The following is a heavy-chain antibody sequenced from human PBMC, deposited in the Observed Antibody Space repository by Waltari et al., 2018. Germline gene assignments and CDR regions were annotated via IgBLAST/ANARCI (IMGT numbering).Heavy chain of an antibody. CDR3: AREGIVVVVAAPDAFDI. Sequence: EVQLVESGGGLVQPGGSLRLSCAASGFTFSSYWMSWVRQAPGKGLEWVANIKQDGSEKYYVDSVKGRFTISRDNAKNSLYLRMNSLRAEDTAVYYCAREGIVVVVAAPDAFDIWGQGTMVTVSS. CDR2: IKQDGSEK. J-gene: IGHJ3*02. CDR1: GFTFSSYW. D-gene: IGHD2-15*01. V-gene: IGHV3-7*01.